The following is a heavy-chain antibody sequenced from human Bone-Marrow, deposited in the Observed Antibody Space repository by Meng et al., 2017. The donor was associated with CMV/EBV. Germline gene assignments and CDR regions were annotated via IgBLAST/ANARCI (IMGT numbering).Heavy chain of an antibody. Sequence: SETLSLTCTVSGGSISSYYWGWIRQPPGKGLEWIGSIYYSGSTYYNPSLKSRVAISVDTSKNQFSLKLSSVTAADTAVYYCASNFEDIVVVPAIFDYWGQGTLVTVSS. D-gene: IGHD2-2*01. CDR3: ASNFEDIVVVPAIFDY. CDR2: IYYSGST. J-gene: IGHJ4*02. V-gene: IGHV4-39*07. CDR1: GGSISSYY.